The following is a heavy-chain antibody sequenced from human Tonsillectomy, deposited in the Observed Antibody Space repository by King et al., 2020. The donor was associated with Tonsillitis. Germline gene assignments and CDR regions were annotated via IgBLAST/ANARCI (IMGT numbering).Heavy chain of an antibody. D-gene: IGHD3-10*01. CDR1: GGSISSYY. J-gene: IGHJ4*02. V-gene: IGHV4-4*07. CDR3: ARDWDYGSGSASLDY. CDR2: IYTSGST. Sequence: QLQESGPGLVKPSETLSLTCTVSGGSISSYYWSWIRPPAGKGLEWVGRIYTSGSTNYNPSLKSRVTMSVDTSKNQFSLTLSSVTAADTAVYYCARDWDYGSGSASLDYWGQGTLVTVSS.